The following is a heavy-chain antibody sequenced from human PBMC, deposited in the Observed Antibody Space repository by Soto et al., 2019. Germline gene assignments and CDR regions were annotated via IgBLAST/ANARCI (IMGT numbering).Heavy chain of an antibody. CDR2: VWYDGSNK. CDR1: GFTFSSYG. J-gene: IGHJ6*03. V-gene: IGHV3-33*01. CDR3: ARGTHTFNFYSDNMDV. Sequence: QVQLVESGGGVVQPGRSLRLSCAASGFTFSSYGMHWVRQAPGKGLEWVAIVWYDGSNKYDAAYVQGRFTTSRDNSNNTLYLQMNSLRADSTALYYCARGTHTFNFYSDNMDVWGKGTTVTVSS.